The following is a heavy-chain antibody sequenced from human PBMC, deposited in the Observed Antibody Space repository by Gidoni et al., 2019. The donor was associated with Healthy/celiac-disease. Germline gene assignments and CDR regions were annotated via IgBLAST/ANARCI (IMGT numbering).Heavy chain of an antibody. D-gene: IGHD3-10*01. V-gene: IGHV1-18*01. CDR2: ISAYNGNT. CDR3: ARDRAVRGVKDWFDP. CDR1: GYTFTSYG. J-gene: IGHJ5*02. Sequence: QVQLVQSGAEVKKPGASVKVSCQASGYTFTSYGISWVRQAPGQGLEWMGWISAYNGNTNYAQKLQGRVTMTTDTSTSTAYMELRSLRSDDTAVYYCARDRAVRGVKDWFDPWGQGTLVTVSS.